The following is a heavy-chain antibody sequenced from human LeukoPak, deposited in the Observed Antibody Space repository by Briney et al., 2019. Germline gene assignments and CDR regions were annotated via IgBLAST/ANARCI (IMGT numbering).Heavy chain of an antibody. D-gene: IGHD6-13*01. J-gene: IGHJ4*02. V-gene: IGHV3-30-3*01. CDR3: ARETLPVEAAAGTIFGY. Sequence: GRSLRLSCAASGFTFSSYAMHWVRQAPGKGLEWVAVIPYDGSNKYYADSVKGRFTISRDNSKNTLYLQMNSLRAEDTAVYYCARETLPVEAAAGTIFGYWGQGTLVTVSS. CDR1: GFTFSSYA. CDR2: IPYDGSNK.